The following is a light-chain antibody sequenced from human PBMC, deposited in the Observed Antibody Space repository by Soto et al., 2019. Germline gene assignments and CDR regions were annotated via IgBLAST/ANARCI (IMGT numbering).Light chain of an antibody. CDR1: SSDVGGYNY. J-gene: IGLJ1*01. CDR2: GVS. V-gene: IGLV2-14*03. CDR3: SSYTSGSTLYV. Sequence: QSALTQPASVSGSPGQSITISCTGTSSDVGGYNYVSWYQHHPGKAPKLMIYGVSNRPSGVSNRFSGSKSGNTASLTISGLQTEDEADYYCSSYTSGSTLYVFGTGTKVTVL.